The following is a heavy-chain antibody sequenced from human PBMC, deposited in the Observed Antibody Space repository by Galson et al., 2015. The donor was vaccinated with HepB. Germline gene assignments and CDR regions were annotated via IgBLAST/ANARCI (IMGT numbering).Heavy chain of an antibody. CDR2: IKQDGSEK. Sequence: SLRLSCAASGFTFSSYWMSWVRQAPGKGLEWVANIKQDGSEKYYVDSVKGRFTISRDNAKNSLYLQMNSLRAEDTAVYYCARNGPSDYYDSSGYYYVLFYFDYWGQGTLVTVSS. CDR3: ARNGPSDYYDSSGYYYVLFYFDY. V-gene: IGHV3-7*03. J-gene: IGHJ4*02. D-gene: IGHD3-22*01. CDR1: GFTFSSYW.